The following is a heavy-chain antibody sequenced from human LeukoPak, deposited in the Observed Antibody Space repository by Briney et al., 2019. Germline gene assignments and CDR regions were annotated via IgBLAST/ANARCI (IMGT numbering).Heavy chain of an antibody. CDR3: ARGWNDFWSGYYSPVYYYYYMDV. CDR2: INPNSGGT. CDR1: GGTFSNYA. V-gene: IGHV1-2*02. J-gene: IGHJ6*03. D-gene: IGHD3-3*01. Sequence: ASVKVSCKASGGTFSNYAISWVRQAPGQGLEWMGWINPNSGGTNYAQKFQGRVTMTRDTSISTAYMELSRLRSDDTAVYYCARGWNDFWSGYYSPVYYYYYMDVWGKGTTVTVSS.